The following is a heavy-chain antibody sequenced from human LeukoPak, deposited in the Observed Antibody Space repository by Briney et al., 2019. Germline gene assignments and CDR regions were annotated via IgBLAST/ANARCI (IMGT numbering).Heavy chain of an antibody. CDR1: GGSISSGGYY. D-gene: IGHD6-13*01. CDR2: IYYSGST. J-gene: IGHJ6*04. Sequence: PSQTLSLTCTVSGGSISSGGYYWSWIRQHPGKGLEWIGYIYYSGSTYYNPSLNSRVTISVDTSKNQFSLKLSSVTAADTAGYYCATLAAAGDCCSGMDVYCKGTTVTVAS. V-gene: IGHV4-31*03. CDR3: ATLAAAGDCCSGMDV.